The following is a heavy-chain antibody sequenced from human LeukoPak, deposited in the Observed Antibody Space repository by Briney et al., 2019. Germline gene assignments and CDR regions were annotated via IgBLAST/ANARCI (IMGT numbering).Heavy chain of an antibody. J-gene: IGHJ5*02. CDR3: ARTAMVRGVILFDP. CDR2: MNPNSGNT. D-gene: IGHD3-10*01. CDR1: GYTFTSYD. Sequence: ASVKVSCKASGYTFTSYDINWVRQATGQGLEWMGWMNPNSGNTGYAQKFQGRVTITRNTSISTAYMELSSLRSEDTAVYYCARTAMVRGVILFDPWGQGTLVTVSS. V-gene: IGHV1-8*03.